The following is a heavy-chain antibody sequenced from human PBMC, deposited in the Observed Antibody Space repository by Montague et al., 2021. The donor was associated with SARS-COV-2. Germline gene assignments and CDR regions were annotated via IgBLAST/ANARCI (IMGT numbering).Heavy chain of an antibody. J-gene: IGHJ4*02. Sequence: TLSLTCTVSGGSTSSGGYYWSWIRQHPEKGLEWIGYIYYSGSTYYNPSLKSRVTISVDTSKNQFSLKLSSVTAADTAVYYCARASGKKTIFGVVISYFDYWGQGTLVTVSS. CDR1: GGSTSSGGYY. CDR3: ARASGKKTIFGVVISYFDY. V-gene: IGHV4-31*03. D-gene: IGHD3-3*01. CDR2: IYYSGST.